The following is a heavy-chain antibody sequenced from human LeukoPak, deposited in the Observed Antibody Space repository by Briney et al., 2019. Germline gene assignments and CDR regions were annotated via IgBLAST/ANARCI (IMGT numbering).Heavy chain of an antibody. CDR3: ARDRGQQLRTTFDY. CDR2: ISSSSSYI. CDR1: GFTFSSYS. V-gene: IGHV3-21*01. D-gene: IGHD6-13*01. Sequence: GGSLRLSCAAPGFTFSSYSMNWVRQAPGKGLEWVSSISSSSSYIYYADSVKGRFTISRDNAKNSLYLQMNGLRAEDTAVYYCARDRGQQLRTTFDYWGQGTLVTVSS. J-gene: IGHJ4*02.